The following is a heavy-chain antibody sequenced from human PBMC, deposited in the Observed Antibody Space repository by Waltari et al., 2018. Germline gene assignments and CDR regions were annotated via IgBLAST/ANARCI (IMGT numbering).Heavy chain of an antibody. CDR1: GGYFSGDY. CDR3: ARGQDSAKIHY. J-gene: IGHJ4*02. D-gene: IGHD2-15*01. CDR2: VHPSGST. V-gene: IGHV4-34*01. Sequence: QVQLHQWGAGLLKPSETLSLTCAIYGGYFSGDYKGWIRQPPGKGLEWIGEVHPSGSTDYTPSLKTRVTISVDTSKNQFSLNLSSVTAADTAIYYCARGQDSAKIHYWGQGTLVTVSS.